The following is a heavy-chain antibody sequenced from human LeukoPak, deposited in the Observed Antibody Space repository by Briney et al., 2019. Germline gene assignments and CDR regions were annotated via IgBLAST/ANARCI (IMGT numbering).Heavy chain of an antibody. D-gene: IGHD3-10*01. Sequence: ASVKVSCKASGYTFTGYYMHWVRQAPGQGLEWMGWISAYNGNTNYAQKLQGRVTMTTDTSTSTAYMELRSLRSDDTAVYYCARDPPYYGSMDVWGQGTTVTVSS. CDR1: GYTFTGYY. CDR2: ISAYNGNT. J-gene: IGHJ6*02. CDR3: ARDPPYYGSMDV. V-gene: IGHV1-18*04.